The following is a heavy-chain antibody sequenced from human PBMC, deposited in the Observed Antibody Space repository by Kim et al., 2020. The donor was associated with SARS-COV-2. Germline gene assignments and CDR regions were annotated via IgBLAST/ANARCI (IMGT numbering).Heavy chain of an antibody. Sequence: ASVKVSCKASTYTFTGYYIHWVRQAPGQGLEWMGRINPNSGATNYAQMFQGRVTMTRDTSISSAYMELSRLRSDDTAVFYCATYSSSSISGMDVWGPGTT. J-gene: IGHJ6*02. CDR2: INPNSGAT. D-gene: IGHD6-6*01. CDR3: ATYSSSSISGMDV. CDR1: TYTFTGYY. V-gene: IGHV1-2*06.